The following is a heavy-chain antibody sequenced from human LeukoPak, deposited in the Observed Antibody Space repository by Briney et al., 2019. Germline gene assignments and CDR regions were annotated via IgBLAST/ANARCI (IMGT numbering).Heavy chain of an antibody. J-gene: IGHJ6*03. V-gene: IGHV3-30*02. CDR1: GFTFSSYG. CDR3: AKDGVLRFLEWFHYYYMDV. Sequence: SGGSLRLSCAASGFTFSSYGMHWVRQAPGKGLEWVAFIRYDGSNKYYADSVKGRFTISRDNSKNTLYLQMNSLRAEDTAVYYCAKDGVLRFLEWFHYYYMDVWGKGTTVTVSS. D-gene: IGHD3-3*01. CDR2: IRYDGSNK.